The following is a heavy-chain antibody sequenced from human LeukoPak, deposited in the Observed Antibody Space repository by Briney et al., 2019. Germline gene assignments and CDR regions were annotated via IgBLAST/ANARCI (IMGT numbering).Heavy chain of an antibody. CDR1: GFTFSSYE. V-gene: IGHV3-48*03. D-gene: IGHD1-14*01. CDR3: ARGTKPNQNNWFDP. Sequence: GGSLRLSCAASGFTFSSYEMNWVRQAPGKGLEWVSYISSSGSTIYYADSVKGRFTISRDNAKNSLYLQMNSLRAEDTAVYYCARGTKPNQNNWFDPWGQGTLVTVSS. J-gene: IGHJ5*02. CDR2: ISSSGSTI.